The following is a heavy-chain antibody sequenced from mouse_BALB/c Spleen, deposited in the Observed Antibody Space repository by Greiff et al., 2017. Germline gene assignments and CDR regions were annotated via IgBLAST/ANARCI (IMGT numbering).Heavy chain of an antibody. J-gene: IGHJ4*01. D-gene: IGHD1-1*01. CDR3: TTGDGSTFYAMDY. CDR2: IDPETGGT. CDR1: GYTFTDYE. V-gene: IGHV1-15*01. Sequence: QVQLQQSGAELVRPGASVTLSCKASGYTFTDYEMHWVKQTPVHGLEWIGAIDPETGGTAYNQKFKGKATLTADKSSSTAYMEPRSLTSEDSAVYYCTTGDGSTFYAMDYWGQGTSVTVSS.